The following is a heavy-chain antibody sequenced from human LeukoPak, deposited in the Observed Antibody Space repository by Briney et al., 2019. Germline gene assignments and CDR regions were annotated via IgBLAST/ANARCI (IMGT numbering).Heavy chain of an antibody. V-gene: IGHV4-34*01. Sequence: SETLSLTCAVYGGSFSGYYWSRIRQPPGKGLEWIGEINHSGSTNYNPSLKSRVTISVDTSKNQFSLKLSSVTAADTAVYYCARGSPRIAAPSVSTVTTTIYFDYWGQGTLVTVSS. D-gene: IGHD4-17*01. CDR3: ARGSPRIAAPSVSTVTTTIYFDY. J-gene: IGHJ4*02. CDR2: INHSGST. CDR1: GGSFSGYY.